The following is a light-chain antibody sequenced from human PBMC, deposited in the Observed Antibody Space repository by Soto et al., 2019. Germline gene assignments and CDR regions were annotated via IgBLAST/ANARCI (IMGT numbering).Light chain of an antibody. CDR3: QQRSNWPST. CDR2: DAS. J-gene: IGKJ4*01. V-gene: IGKV3-11*01. CDR1: QSVSSY. Sequence: EIVLTQSPATLSLSPGERAALSCRASQSVSSYLAWYQQTPGQAPRLLIYDASKRATGIPARFSGSRSGTDCTHTISSLEPEDFAVYFCQQRSNWPSTFGGGTKVEI.